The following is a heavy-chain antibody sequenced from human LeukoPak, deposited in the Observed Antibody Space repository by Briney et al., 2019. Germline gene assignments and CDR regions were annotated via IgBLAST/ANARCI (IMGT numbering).Heavy chain of an antibody. V-gene: IGHV3-9*01. Sequence: GRSLRLSCAASGFTFDDYAMHWVRHAPGKGGEWVSGISWNSGSIGYADSVKGRFTICRDNANNSLYLQINSLSAEDTAVYYCARDENYYDTSQPYSYGMDVWGQGTTVTVSS. CDR3: ARDENYYDTSQPYSYGMDV. CDR1: GFTFDDYA. J-gene: IGHJ6*02. D-gene: IGHD3-22*01. CDR2: ISWNSGSI.